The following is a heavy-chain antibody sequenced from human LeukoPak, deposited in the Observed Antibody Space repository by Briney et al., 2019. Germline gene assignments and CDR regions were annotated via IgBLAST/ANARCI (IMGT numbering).Heavy chain of an antibody. CDR1: GFTFSSYS. J-gene: IGHJ6*04. D-gene: IGHD6-13*01. CDR2: ISSSSSYI. Sequence: GGSLRLSCAASGFTFSSYSMNWVRQAPGTGLEWVASISSSSSYIYYADSVKGRFTISRDNAQNSLYRQMSGLRAEDTAVYYCARDLIAAAVNYYYYGMDVWGKGTTVTVSS. V-gene: IGHV3-21*01. CDR3: ARDLIAAAVNYYYYGMDV.